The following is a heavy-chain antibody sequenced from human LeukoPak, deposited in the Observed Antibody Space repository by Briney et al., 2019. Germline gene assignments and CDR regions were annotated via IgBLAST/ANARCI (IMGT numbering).Heavy chain of an antibody. J-gene: IGHJ6*02. D-gene: IGHD3-3*01. CDR1: GFTFSSYS. CDR2: ISSSSSTI. CDR3: ARDDYDFWSGYYTSGMDV. Sequence: GGSLRLSCAASGFTFSSYSMNWVRQAPGKGLEWVSYISSSSSTIYYADSVKGRFTISRDNAKNSLYLQMNSLRDEDTAVYCCARDDYDFWSGYYTSGMDVWGQGTTVTVSS. V-gene: IGHV3-48*02.